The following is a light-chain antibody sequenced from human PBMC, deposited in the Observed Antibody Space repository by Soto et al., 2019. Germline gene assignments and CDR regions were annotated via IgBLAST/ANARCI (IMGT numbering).Light chain of an antibody. V-gene: IGLV1-44*01. Sequence: SALTQAPSASGTHGQRVTISSSGSSSNIGGNTVHWYQQLPGTAPKVLIYTNDKRPSGVPDRFSGSKSGTSASLAISGLQSEDEADDYCAAWDDSLKGHVFGTGTKVTVL. CDR3: AAWDDSLKGHV. CDR2: TND. J-gene: IGLJ1*01. CDR1: SSNIGGNT.